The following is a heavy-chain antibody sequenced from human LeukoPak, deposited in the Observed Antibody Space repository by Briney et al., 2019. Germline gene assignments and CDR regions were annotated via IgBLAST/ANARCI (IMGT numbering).Heavy chain of an antibody. CDR2: IQYDGSEI. V-gene: IGHV3-30*02. CDR1: GLMFSTSG. J-gene: IGHJ4*02. D-gene: IGHD6-19*01. CDR3: AKEGTSSGYN. Sequence: GGSLRLSCAASGLMFSTSGMHWVRQAPGKGLEWVAFIQYDGSEIYYADSLKGRFTISRDNSKNTLYLQMNSLRAEDTAVFYCAKEGTSSGYNWGQGTLVTVSS.